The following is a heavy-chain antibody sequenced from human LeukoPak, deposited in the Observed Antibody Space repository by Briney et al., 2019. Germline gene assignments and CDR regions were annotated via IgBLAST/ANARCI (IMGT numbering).Heavy chain of an antibody. V-gene: IGHV3-48*03. CDR2: ISSSGSTI. CDR3: ARGKSDSSGCYYGSSKLDY. J-gene: IGHJ4*02. Sequence: GGSLRLSCAASGFTFSSYEMNWVRQAPGKGLEWVSYISSSGSTIYYADSVKGRFTISRDNAKNSLYLQMNSLRAEDTAVYYCARGKSDSSGCYYGSSKLDYWGQGTLVTVSS. CDR1: GFTFSSYE. D-gene: IGHD3-22*01.